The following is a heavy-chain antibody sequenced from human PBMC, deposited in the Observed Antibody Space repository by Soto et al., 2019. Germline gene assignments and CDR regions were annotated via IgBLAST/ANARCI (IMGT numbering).Heavy chain of an antibody. CDR2: IRQDGNEK. D-gene: IGHD4-17*01. V-gene: IGHV3-7*01. CDR3: ARALDYGANFDH. Sequence: EVQLVESGGGLVQPGGSLRLSCAASGFIFSSYWMTWVHQAPGKGLEWVANIRQDGNEKYSVDSVKGRFTISRDNTKNSLYLQMNSLRAEDTAVYYCARALDYGANFDHWGRGTLVTVSS. CDR1: GFIFSSYW. J-gene: IGHJ4*02.